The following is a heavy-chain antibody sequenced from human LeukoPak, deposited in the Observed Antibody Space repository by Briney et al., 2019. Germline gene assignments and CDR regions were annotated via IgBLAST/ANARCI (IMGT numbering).Heavy chain of an antibody. J-gene: IGHJ5*02. CDR3: ARGHIAPQRQFIARRGLRTVSRFDP. CDR2: XXXXXXX. D-gene: IGHD6-25*01. V-gene: IGHV4-59*01. CDR1: SGSLSNYF. Sequence: SETLSLTCTVSSGSLSNYFWTWIRQSPGKXXXXXXXXXXXXXXXXXPSLQSRVTISLDTSSHQLSLKMTSVISADTAVYYCARGHIAPQRQFIARRGLRTVSRFDPWGQGTLVLVSA.